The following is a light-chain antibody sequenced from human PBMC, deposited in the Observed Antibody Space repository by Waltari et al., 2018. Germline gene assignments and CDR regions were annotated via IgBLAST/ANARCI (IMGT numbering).Light chain of an antibody. V-gene: IGKV1-5*01. CDR1: QSSSNW. CDR3: QQYNNYTPKT. CDR2: KAS. J-gene: IGKJ1*01. Sequence: IQVTQSPSTLSASVGDRVTIPCRATQSSSNWLAWYQQKPGKAPKPLIYKASTLESGVPSRFSGSGSGTEFTLTISSLQPDDFATYFCQQYNNYTPKTFGQGTKVDIK.